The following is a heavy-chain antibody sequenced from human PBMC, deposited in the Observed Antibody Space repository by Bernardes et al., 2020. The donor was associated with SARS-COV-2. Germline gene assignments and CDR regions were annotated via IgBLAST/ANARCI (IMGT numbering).Heavy chain of an antibody. D-gene: IGHD3-22*01. CDR1: GFTFDDYA. V-gene: IGHV3-9*01. CDR3: AKDLGYDSSGNGYFDY. J-gene: IGHJ4*02. CDR2: ISWNSGSV. Sequence: GGSLRLSCAASGFTFDDYAMHWVRQAPGKGLAWVSGISWNSGSVDYADSVKGRFTISRDNAKNSLYLQMNSLRAEDTALYYCAKDLGYDSSGNGYFDYWGQGTLVTVSS.